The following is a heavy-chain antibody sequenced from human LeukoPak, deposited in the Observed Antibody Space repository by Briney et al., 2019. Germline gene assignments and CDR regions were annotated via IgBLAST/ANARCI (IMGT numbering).Heavy chain of an antibody. CDR2: IIPIFGTA. CDR1: GGTFSSYA. J-gene: IGHJ4*02. V-gene: IGHV1-69*13. D-gene: IGHD1-26*01. CDR3: ARDPNIVGGSFFDY. Sequence: ASVKVSCKASGGTFSSYAISWVRQAPGQGLEWMGGIIPIFGTANHAQKFQGRVTITADESTSTAYMELSSLRSEDAAVYYCARDPNIVGGSFFDYWGQGTLVTVSS.